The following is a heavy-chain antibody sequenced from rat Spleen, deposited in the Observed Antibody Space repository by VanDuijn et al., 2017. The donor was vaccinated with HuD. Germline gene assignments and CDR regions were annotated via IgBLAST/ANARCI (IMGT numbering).Heavy chain of an antibody. CDR1: GFTFSNYG. D-gene: IGHD1-1*01. CDR2: ISYDGGNT. Sequence: EVQLVESGGGLVQPGRSMKLSCSVSGFTFSNYGMAWVRQAPKKGLEWVAYISYDGGNTYYRDSVKGRFTISRDNAKNTQYLQMDSLRSEDTATYYCARHPDYSNYFDYWGQGVMVTVSS. V-gene: IGHV5S13*01. CDR3: ARHPDYSNYFDY. J-gene: IGHJ2*01.